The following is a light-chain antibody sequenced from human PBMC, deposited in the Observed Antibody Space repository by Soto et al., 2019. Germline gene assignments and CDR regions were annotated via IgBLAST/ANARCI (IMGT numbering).Light chain of an antibody. CDR3: QKRSNWPIT. CDR1: QSVSSY. Sequence: EIVLTQSLATLSLSPGERDTLSCRTSQSVSSYFAWYQQKPGRAPRLLIYDASNRATGIPARFIGSGSGTDFTLTISSLEPEDFAVYYCQKRSNWPITFGQGTRLEIK. V-gene: IGKV3-11*01. J-gene: IGKJ5*01. CDR2: DAS.